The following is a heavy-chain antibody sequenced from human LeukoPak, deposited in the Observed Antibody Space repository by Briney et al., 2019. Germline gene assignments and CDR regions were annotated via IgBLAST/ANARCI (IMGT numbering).Heavy chain of an antibody. CDR2: INPNSGGT. D-gene: IGHD4-17*01. Sequence: EASVKVSCKAFGYTFTGYYMHWVRQAPGQGLEWMGRINPNSGGTNYAQKFQGRVTMTRDTSISTAYMELSRLRSDDTAVYYCARYGKEQPAFDYWGQGTLVTVSS. J-gene: IGHJ4*02. CDR3: ARYGKEQPAFDY. CDR1: GYTFTGYY. V-gene: IGHV1-2*06.